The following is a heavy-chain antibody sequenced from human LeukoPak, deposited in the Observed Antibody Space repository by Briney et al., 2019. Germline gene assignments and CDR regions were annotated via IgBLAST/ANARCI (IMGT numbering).Heavy chain of an antibody. J-gene: IGHJ3*02. Sequence: PSQTLSLTCTVSGGSISSGDYYWSWIRQPPGKGLEWIGYIYYSGSTYYNPSLKSRVTISVDTSKNQFSLKLSSVTAADTAVYYCARVPEVGVFMVQEPDAFDIWGQGTMVTVSS. V-gene: IGHV4-30-4*01. D-gene: IGHD3-16*02. CDR3: ARVPEVGVFMVQEPDAFDI. CDR2: IYYSGST. CDR1: GGSISSGDYY.